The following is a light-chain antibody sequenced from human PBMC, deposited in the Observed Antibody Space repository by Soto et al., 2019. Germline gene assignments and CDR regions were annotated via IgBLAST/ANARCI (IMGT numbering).Light chain of an antibody. J-gene: IGKJ2*01. CDR1: QSVSSN. Sequence: EIVMTQSPDTLSVSPGERATLSCRASQSVSSNLAWYQQKPGQAPRLLMYGVSTRATGIPARFSGSGSGTEFTLTISSLQSEDFAVYYCQQYNNWPPGTFGQGTKLEIK. CDR3: QQYNNWPPGT. CDR2: GVS. V-gene: IGKV3-15*01.